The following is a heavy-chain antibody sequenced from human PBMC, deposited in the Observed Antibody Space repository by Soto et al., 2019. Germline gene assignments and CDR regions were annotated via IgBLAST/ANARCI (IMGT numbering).Heavy chain of an antibody. CDR3: AKAGSVDQTRYYYDSSGYLDY. CDR1: GFTFSSYA. CDR2: ISGSGGST. J-gene: IGHJ4*02. Sequence: PGGSLRLSCAASGFTFSSYAMSWVRQAPGKGLEWVSAISGSGGSTYYADSVKGRFTISRDNSKNTLYLQMNSLRAEDTAVYYCAKAGSVDQTRYYYDSSGYLDYWGQGTLVTVSS. V-gene: IGHV3-23*01. D-gene: IGHD3-22*01.